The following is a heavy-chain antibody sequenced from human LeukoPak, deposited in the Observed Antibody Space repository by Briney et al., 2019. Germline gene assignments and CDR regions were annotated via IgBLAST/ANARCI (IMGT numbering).Heavy chain of an antibody. Sequence: SETLSLTCTVSGGSIISYYWSWIRQPPGKGLEWIREIYHLGSTNYNPSLKSRVTISVDKSKNQFSLNLSSVTAADTAIYYCATIFCSSGTCSRDWGQGTLVTVSS. J-gene: IGHJ4*02. CDR2: IYHLGST. V-gene: IGHV4-59*12. D-gene: IGHD2-15*01. CDR3: ATIFCSSGTCSRD. CDR1: GGSIISYY.